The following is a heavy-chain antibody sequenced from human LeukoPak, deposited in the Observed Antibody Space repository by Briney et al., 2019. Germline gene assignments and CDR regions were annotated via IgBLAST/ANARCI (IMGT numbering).Heavy chain of an antibody. Sequence: GGSLRLSCAGSGFTFSNSWMGWVRQAPGRGLEWVANVQHIGGETYYVDSVKGRFTISRDNAKNSVYLQMNSLGADDTAVYYCATYSILNAREFRYWGQGTLVTVTS. CDR1: GFTFSNSW. D-gene: IGHD4-11*01. CDR3: ATYSILNAREFRY. V-gene: IGHV3-7*01. CDR2: VQHIGGET. J-gene: IGHJ1*01.